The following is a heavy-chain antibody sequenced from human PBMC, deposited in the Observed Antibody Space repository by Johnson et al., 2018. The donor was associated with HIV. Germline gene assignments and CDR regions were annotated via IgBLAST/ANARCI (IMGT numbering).Heavy chain of an antibody. V-gene: IGHV3-64*07. CDR1: GFTFSSYA. J-gene: IGHJ3*01. CDR2: LSRDGVNT. CDR3: AIPYFFDSGNYR. Sequence: VQLVESGGGVVQPGGSLRLSCEASGFTFSSYAMHWVRQAPGEGLEYVPALSRDGVNTFYADSVKDRFTIFRDNSKNTLYLQMGSLRPEAMGIYYCAIPYFFDSGNYRWGQGTVVTVSS. D-gene: IGHD4-23*01.